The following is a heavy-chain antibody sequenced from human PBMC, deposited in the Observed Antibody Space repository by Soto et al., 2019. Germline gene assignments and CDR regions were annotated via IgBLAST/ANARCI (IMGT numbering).Heavy chain of an antibody. J-gene: IGHJ4*02. CDR1: GSIFSSYG. D-gene: IGHD5-18*01. CDR2: TSYDGRNT. Sequence: SGGSLRLSCAASGSIFSSYGMHWVRQAPGKGLEWVAVTSYDGRNTNYADSVRGRFTISRDNSKNTLYLQMNSLRAEDTAVYYCARGLNGYLHYFDYWGQGTPVTVSS. V-gene: IGHV3-30*03. CDR3: ARGLNGYLHYFDY.